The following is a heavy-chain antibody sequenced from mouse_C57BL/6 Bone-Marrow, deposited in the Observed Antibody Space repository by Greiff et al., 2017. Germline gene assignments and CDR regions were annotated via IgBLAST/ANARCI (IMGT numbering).Heavy chain of an antibody. D-gene: IGHD4-1*01. J-gene: IGHJ4*01. CDR3: ARFGGSITGTYYAMDY. Sequence: EVQLQPSGPVLVKPGASVKMSCKASGYTFTDYYMNWVKQSHGKSLEWIGVINPYNGGTSYNQKFKGKATLTVDKSSSTAYMELNSLTSEDSAVYYCARFGGSITGTYYAMDYWGQGTSVTVAS. CDR2: INPYNGGT. CDR1: GYTFTDYY. V-gene: IGHV1-19*01.